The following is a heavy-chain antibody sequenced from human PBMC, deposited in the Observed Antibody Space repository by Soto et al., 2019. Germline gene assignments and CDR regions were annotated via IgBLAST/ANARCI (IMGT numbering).Heavy chain of an antibody. CDR2: INHSGST. D-gene: IGHD2-2*01. J-gene: IGHJ4*02. CDR3: ARVPNFVVVPARRGGFDY. V-gene: IGHV4-34*01. CDR1: GGSFSGYY. Sequence: SEPLSLTCAVYGGSFSGYYWSWIRQPPGKGLEWIGEINHSGSTNYNPSLKSRVTISVDTSKNQFSLKLSSVTAADTAVYYRARVPNFVVVPARRGGFDYWGQGTLVTVSS.